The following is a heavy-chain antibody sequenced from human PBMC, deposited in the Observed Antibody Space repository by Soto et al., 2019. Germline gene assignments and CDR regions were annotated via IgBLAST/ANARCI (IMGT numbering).Heavy chain of an antibody. Sequence: QVQLIQSGAEARKPGASVKVSCKASGYTFIGYYIHWIRQAPGQGLEWMGYINPQTGAPTYAQKFKGSVTMTRDTPTRTAYMELKTLKPDDTAVYYCAKARGVSSARLITWFDPWGQGTLVSVSS. V-gene: IGHV1-2*04. D-gene: IGHD3-10*01. J-gene: IGHJ5*02. CDR3: AKARGVSSARLITWFDP. CDR1: GYTFIGYY. CDR2: INPQTGAP.